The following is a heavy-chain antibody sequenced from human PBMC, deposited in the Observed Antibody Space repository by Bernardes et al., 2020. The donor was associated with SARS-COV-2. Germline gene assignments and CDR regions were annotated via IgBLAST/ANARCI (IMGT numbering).Heavy chain of an antibody. J-gene: IGHJ3*02. CDR3: ASKQNTAMALGAFDI. V-gene: IGHV1-2*02. Sequence: ASVKVSCKASGYTFTGYYIYWVRQAPGQGLEWMGWINPNSGGTNYAQNFQGRVTMTRDTSITTAYMELSSLKASDTAMYYCASKQNTAMALGAFDIWGQGTMVTVSS. CDR2: INPNSGGT. D-gene: IGHD5-18*01. CDR1: GYTFTGYY.